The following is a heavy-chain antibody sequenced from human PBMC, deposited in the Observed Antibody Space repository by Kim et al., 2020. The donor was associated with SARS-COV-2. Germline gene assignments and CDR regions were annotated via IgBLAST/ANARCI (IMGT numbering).Heavy chain of an antibody. J-gene: IGHJ4*02. Sequence: ASVKVSCRASGFTFPSYYMHWVRQAPGQGLEWMGLISPSGGSTTYSQRFQGRVTMTRDTSTSTVYMELSSLTSEDTAVYSCAREEGGSHDPGDYWGQGT. V-gene: IGHV1-46*01. CDR3: AREEGGSHDPGDY. D-gene: IGHD1-26*01. CDR2: ISPSGGST. CDR1: GFTFPSYY.